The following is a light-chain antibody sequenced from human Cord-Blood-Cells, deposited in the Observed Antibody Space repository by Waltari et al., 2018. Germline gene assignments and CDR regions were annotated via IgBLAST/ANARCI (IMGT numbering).Light chain of an antibody. CDR3: QQYGSSRTWT. J-gene: IGKJ1*01. Sequence: DIVLTPSPAPPSLSPGERATLSSRASQSVSSSYLAWYQQKPGQAPRLLNYGAASRATGIPDRFSGSGSGTDFTLTISRLEPEDFAVYYCQQYGSSRTWTFGQGTKVEIK. CDR2: GAA. V-gene: IGKV3-20*01. CDR1: QSVSSSY.